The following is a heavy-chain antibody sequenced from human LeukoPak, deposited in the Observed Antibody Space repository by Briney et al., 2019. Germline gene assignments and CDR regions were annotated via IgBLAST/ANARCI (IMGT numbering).Heavy chain of an antibody. Sequence: SETLSLTCTVSGGSMSPYHWGWIRQHPGKGLEWIGYIYYSGSTYYNPSLKSRVTISVDTSKNQFSLKLSSVTAADTAVYYCARVVAAAGRGGLKGKNWFDPWGQGTLVTVSS. CDR2: IYYSGST. V-gene: IGHV4-31*03. CDR1: GGSMSPYH. CDR3: ARVVAAAGRGGLKGKNWFDP. D-gene: IGHD6-13*01. J-gene: IGHJ5*02.